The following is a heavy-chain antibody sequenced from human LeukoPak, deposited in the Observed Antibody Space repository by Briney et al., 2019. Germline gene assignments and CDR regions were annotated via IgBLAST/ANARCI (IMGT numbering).Heavy chain of an antibody. D-gene: IGHD3-3*01. V-gene: IGHV3-33*01. J-gene: IGHJ3*02. CDR1: GFTFNSYG. CDR2: IWYDGSNK. CDR3: ARDRTYYDFWSGPSPIDAFDI. Sequence: PGGSLRLSCVASGFTFNSYGIHWVRQAPGKGLEWVAVIWYDGSNKYYADSVKGRFTISRDNSKNTLYLQMNSLRAEDTAVYYCARDRTYYDFWSGPSPIDAFDIWGQGTMVTVSS.